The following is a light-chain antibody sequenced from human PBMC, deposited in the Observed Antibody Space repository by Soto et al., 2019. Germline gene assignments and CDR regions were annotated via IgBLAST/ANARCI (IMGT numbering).Light chain of an antibody. CDR1: QSVSDSS. J-gene: IGKJ3*01. CDR3: QQYGRSPFT. V-gene: IGKV3-20*01. CDR2: GAS. Sequence: EIVLTQSPGTLSLSPGERATLSCRASQSVSDSSLAWYHQKPGQAPRLLIYGASRRATGIPDTFSGSGSGTDFTLTISRLEPEDFAVYYCQQYGRSPFTFGPGTKVDIK.